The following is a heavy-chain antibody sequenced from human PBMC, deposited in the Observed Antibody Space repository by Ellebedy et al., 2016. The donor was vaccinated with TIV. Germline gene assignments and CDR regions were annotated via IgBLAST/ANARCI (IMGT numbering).Heavy chain of an antibody. CDR2: LSFDGTRE. CDR1: GFSFQTYA. V-gene: IGHV3-30*03. D-gene: IGHD2-21*02. CDR3: ASGFLPLCSGGDCFPPMGY. J-gene: IGHJ4*02. Sequence: GESLKISCAASGFSFQTYAMHWVRQAPGKGLNWVAILSFDGTREQYTESVKGRFTISRDNSKSLLFLQMRSLRAEDTGVYYCASGFLPLCSGGDCFPPMGYWGQGILVTVSS.